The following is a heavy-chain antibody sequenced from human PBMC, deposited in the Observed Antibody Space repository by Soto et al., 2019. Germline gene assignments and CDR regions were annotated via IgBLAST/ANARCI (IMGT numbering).Heavy chain of an antibody. J-gene: IGHJ6*02. CDR2: IYSGGST. Sequence: EVQLVESGGGLIQPGGSLRLSCAASGFTVSSNYMSWVRQAPGKGLEWVSVIYSGGSTYYADSVKGRFTISRDNSKNTLYLQMNSLRAEDTAVYYCARASGRTPIYYYGMDVWGQGTTVTVSS. V-gene: IGHV3-53*01. CDR1: GFTVSSNY. D-gene: IGHD3-10*01. CDR3: ARASGRTPIYYYGMDV.